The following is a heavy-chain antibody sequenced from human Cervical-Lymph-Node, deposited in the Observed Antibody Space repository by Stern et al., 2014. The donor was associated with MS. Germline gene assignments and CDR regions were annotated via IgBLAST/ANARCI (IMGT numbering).Heavy chain of an antibody. CDR3: ARDNDDNGMDV. V-gene: IGHV1-69*06. D-gene: IGHD1-1*01. CDR1: GGTFINYA. CDR2: IIPIFGST. Sequence: VQLVESGAEVKKPGSSVKVSCKASGGTFINYAISWVRQAPGQGLEWIGGIIPIFGSTHYAQRFQGRLIITADNSANTAYLEVSSLRFEDTGVYFCARDNDDNGMDVWGQGTTVTVSS. J-gene: IGHJ6*02.